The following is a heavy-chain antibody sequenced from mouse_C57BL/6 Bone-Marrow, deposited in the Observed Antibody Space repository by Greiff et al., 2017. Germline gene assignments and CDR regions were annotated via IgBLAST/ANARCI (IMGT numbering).Heavy chain of an antibody. J-gene: IGHJ2*01. CDR2: IYPGDGDT. CDR3: ARWGANWDPFDY. D-gene: IGHD4-1*01. CDR1: GYAFSSYW. Sequence: QVQLKQSGAELVKPGASVKISCKASGYAFSSYWMNWVKQRPGKGLEWIGQIYPGDGDTNYNGKFKGKATLTADKSSSTAYMQLSSLTSEDSAVYFCARWGANWDPFDYWGQVTTLTVSS. V-gene: IGHV1-80*01.